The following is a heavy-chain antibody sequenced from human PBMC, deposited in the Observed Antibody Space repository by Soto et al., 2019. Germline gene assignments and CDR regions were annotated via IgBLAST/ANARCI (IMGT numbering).Heavy chain of an antibody. J-gene: IGHJ4*02. D-gene: IGHD5-18*01. CDR3: VKEGLEGSRNTHGYDNHYFDY. CDR1: GFTFSSYA. V-gene: IGHV3-64D*08. Sequence: PGGSLRLSCSASGFTFSSYAMHWVRQAPGKGLEYVSAISGNGITTYYADSVKGRFTVSRDTSKNTLFLQMSRLRIDDTAVYYCVKEGLEGSRNTHGYDNHYFDYWGQGTLVTVAS. CDR2: ISGNGITT.